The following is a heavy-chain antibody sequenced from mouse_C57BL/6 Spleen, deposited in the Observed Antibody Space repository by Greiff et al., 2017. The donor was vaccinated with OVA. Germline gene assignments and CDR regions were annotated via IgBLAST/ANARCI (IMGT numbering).Heavy chain of an antibody. D-gene: IGHD3-2*02. V-gene: IGHV1-15*01. CDR2: IDPETGGT. CDR1: GYTFTDYE. Sequence: VQLQQSGAELVRPGASVTLSCKASGYTFTDYEMHWVKQTPVDGLEWIGAIDPETGGTAYNQKFKGKAILTADKSSSTAYMELRSLTSEDSAVYYCTRSGAAQAYFDYWGQGTTLTVSS. CDR3: TRSGAAQAYFDY. J-gene: IGHJ2*01.